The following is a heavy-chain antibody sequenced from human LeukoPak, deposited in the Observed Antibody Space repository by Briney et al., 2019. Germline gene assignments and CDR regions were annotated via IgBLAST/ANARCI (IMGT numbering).Heavy chain of an antibody. D-gene: IGHD3-16*01. V-gene: IGHV3-30-3*01. CDR2: ISYDGSNK. Sequence: GGSLRLSCAASGFTFSSYAMHWVRQAPGKGLEWVAVISYDGSNKYYADSVKGRFTISRDNSKNTLYLQMNSLRAEDTAVYYCATLGDFDYWGQGTLVTVSS. CDR1: GFTFSSYA. J-gene: IGHJ4*02. CDR3: ATLGDFDY.